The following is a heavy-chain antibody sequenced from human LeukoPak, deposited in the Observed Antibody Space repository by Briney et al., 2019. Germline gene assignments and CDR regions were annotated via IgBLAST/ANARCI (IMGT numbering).Heavy chain of an antibody. CDR2: IYFSGTT. D-gene: IGHD4-17*01. J-gene: IGHJ6*02. V-gene: IGHV4-59*01. CDR3: AREDPQTTVPEGLDV. CDR1: GGSIGNYY. Sequence: PSETLSFTCTVSGGSIGNYYWSWLRQPPGKGLEWIGYIYFSGTTNINPSLKSRVTISVDMSKNQLSLKLSSVTAADTAVYYCAREDPQTTVPEGLDVWGQGTTVTVSS.